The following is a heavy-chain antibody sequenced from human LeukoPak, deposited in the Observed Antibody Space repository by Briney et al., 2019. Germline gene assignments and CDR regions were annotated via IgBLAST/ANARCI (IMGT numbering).Heavy chain of an antibody. CDR1: GFTFSSYS. V-gene: IGHV3-21*01. CDR3: ARGAYGGDNWHFDL. D-gene: IGHD2-21*01. CDR2: ISSSSSSI. J-gene: IGHJ2*01. Sequence: PGGSLRLSCAAPGFTFSSYSMNWVRQAPGKGLEWVSSISSSSSSIYYADSVKGRFTISRDNAKNSLYLQMNSLRAGDTAVYYCARGAYGGDNWHFDLWGRGTLVTVSS.